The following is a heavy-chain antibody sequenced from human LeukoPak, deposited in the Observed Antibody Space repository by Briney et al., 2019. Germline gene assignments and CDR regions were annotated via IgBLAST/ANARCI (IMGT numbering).Heavy chain of an antibody. CDR1: GGSISSYY. CDR2: IYYSGST. V-gene: IGHV4-59*08. CDR3: ARIKRWLQSRYFDY. D-gene: IGHD5-24*01. Sequence: PSETLSLTCTVSGGSISSYYWSWIRQPPGKGLEWIGYIYYSGSTNYNPSLKSRVTISVDTSKNQFSLKLSSVTAADTAVYYCARIKRWLQSRYFDYWGQGTLVTVSS. J-gene: IGHJ4*02.